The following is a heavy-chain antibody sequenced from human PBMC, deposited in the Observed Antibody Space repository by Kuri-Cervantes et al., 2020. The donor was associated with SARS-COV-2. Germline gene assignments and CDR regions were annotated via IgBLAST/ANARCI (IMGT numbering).Heavy chain of an antibody. CDR3: ARARGGYYDSSDY. CDR1: GFTFSDYY. CDR2: ISSSSSTI. J-gene: IGHJ4*02. D-gene: IGHD3-22*01. Sequence: GESLKISCAASGFTFSDYYMSWIRQAPGKGLEWVSYISSSSSTIYYADSVKGRFTISRDNAKNSLYLQMNSLRAEDTAVYYCARARGGYYDSSDYWGQGTLVTVSS. V-gene: IGHV3-11*04.